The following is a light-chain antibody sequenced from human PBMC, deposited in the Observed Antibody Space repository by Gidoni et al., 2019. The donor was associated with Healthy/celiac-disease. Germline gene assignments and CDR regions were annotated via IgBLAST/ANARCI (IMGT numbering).Light chain of an antibody. V-gene: IGKV3-20*01. Sequence: IVLTQPPATLSLSPGERATFSCRASQRVSSSYLAWYQQKPGQAPRRLNYGASSRATGITDRFRGSGSGTDFTRTISRLEPEDFAVYYCQQYGSSPRTFGQGTKVEIK. J-gene: IGKJ1*01. CDR3: QQYGSSPRT. CDR2: GAS. CDR1: QRVSSSY.